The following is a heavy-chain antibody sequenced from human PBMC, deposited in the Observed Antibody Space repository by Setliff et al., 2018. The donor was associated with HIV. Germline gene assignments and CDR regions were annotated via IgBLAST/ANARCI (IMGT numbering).Heavy chain of an antibody. CDR3: ARGSTAVNYYYYYIDV. J-gene: IGHJ6*03. D-gene: IGHD2-2*01. V-gene: IGHV1-2*06. Sequence: ASVKVSCKASGYTFTGYYMHWVRQAPGQGLEWMGRINPNSGDTNYAQKFKGRVTMTRDTSISTAYMEVTRLGSDDTAVYYCARGSTAVNYYYYYIDVWGKGTTVTVSS. CDR2: INPNSGDT. CDR1: GYTFTGYY.